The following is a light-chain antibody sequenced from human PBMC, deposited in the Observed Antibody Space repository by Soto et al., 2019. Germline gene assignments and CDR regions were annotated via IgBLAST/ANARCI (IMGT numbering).Light chain of an antibody. V-gene: IGLV1-40*01. CDR1: SSNIGAGYD. CDR2: GNS. CDR3: QSYDSSLSGWV. Sequence: QSVLTQPPSVSGAPGQRVTISCTGSSSNIGAGYDVHWYQQLPGTAPKLLIYGNSNRPSGVPDRFSGSKSGTSASLAITGLQAEYEADYYCQSYDSSLSGWVLGGGTKRTVL. J-gene: IGLJ3*02.